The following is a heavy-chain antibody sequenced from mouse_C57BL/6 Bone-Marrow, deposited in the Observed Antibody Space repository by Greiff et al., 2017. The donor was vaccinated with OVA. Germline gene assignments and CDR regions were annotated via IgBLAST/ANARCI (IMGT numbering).Heavy chain of an antibody. J-gene: IGHJ1*03. D-gene: IGHD1-1*02. CDR2: INPNNGGT. CDR3: ARVVPWYFDV. V-gene: IGHV1-26*01. CDR1: GYTFTDYY. Sequence: VQLQQSGPELVKPGASVKISCKASGYTFTDYYMNWVKQSHGKSLEWIGDINPNNGGTSYNQKFKGKATLTVDKSSSTAYMELRSLTSEDSAVYYCARVVPWYFDVWGTGTTVTVSS.